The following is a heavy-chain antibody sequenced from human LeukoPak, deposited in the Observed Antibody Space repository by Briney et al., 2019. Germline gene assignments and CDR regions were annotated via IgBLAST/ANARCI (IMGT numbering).Heavy chain of an antibody. CDR1: GGSISSYY. Sequence: SETLSLTCAVSGGSISSYYWSWIRQPPGKGLEWIGYIYTSGSTNYNPSLTSRVTISVDTSKNQFSLKLSSVTAADTAVYYCASSGYCSSTSCHNAYYYYYMDVWGKGTTVTVSS. CDR2: IYTSGST. D-gene: IGHD2-2*02. V-gene: IGHV4-4*09. J-gene: IGHJ6*03. CDR3: ASSGYCSSTSCHNAYYYYYMDV.